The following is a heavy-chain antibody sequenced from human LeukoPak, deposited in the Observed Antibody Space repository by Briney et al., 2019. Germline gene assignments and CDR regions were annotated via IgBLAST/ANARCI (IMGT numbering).Heavy chain of an antibody. CDR3: ARGGLPGYVDWLRPWRDAFDI. CDR2: INPNSGGT. Sequence: GDSVKVSCKASGYTFTGYYMHWVRQAPGQGLEWMGWINPNSGGTNYAQKFQGRVTMTRDTSISTAYMELIRLRSDDSAVYYFARGGLPGYVDWLRPWRDAFDIWGQGTMVTVSS. V-gene: IGHV1-2*02. J-gene: IGHJ3*02. CDR1: GYTFTGYY. D-gene: IGHD3-9*01.